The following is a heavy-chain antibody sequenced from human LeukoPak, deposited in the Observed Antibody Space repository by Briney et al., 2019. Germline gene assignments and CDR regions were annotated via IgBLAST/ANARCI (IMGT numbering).Heavy chain of an antibody. J-gene: IGHJ4*02. D-gene: IGHD4-17*01. CDR3: VRLFGGVTTFDY. CDR1: GFTFSSYS. V-gene: IGHV3-7*01. Sequence: GGSLRLSCAASGFTFSSYSMNWVRQAPGKGLEWVATINPDGSQQYSVDSVRGRFTLSRDNAKNSLYLQMNSLSADDTAVYYCVRLFGGVTTFDYWGQGTLVTVSS. CDR2: INPDGSQQ.